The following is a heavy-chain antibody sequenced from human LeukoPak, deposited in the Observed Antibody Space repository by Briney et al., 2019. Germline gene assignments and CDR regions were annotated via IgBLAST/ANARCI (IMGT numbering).Heavy chain of an antibody. V-gene: IGHV1-2*02. CDR1: GYTFTGYY. Sequence: GASVMVSCKASGYTFTGYYMHWVRQAPGQGLEWMGWINPNSGGTNYAQKFQGRVTMTRDTSISTAYMELSRLRSDDTAVYYCARLAVAGKQYLRYWGQGTLVTVSS. CDR3: ARLAVAGKQYLRY. CDR2: INPNSGGT. J-gene: IGHJ4*02. D-gene: IGHD6-19*01.